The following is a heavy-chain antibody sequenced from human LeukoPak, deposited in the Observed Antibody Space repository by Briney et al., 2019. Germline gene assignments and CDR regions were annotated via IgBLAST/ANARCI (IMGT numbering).Heavy chain of an antibody. D-gene: IGHD2-8*01. CDR2: IDPNNGDT. CDR1: AYTFTGYY. CDR3: ARRSRNGLDAFDI. J-gene: IGHJ3*02. V-gene: IGHV1-2*02. Sequence: ASVKVSCKASAYTFTGYYLHWVRQAPGQGPEWMGWIDPNNGDTGYAQKFQGRVTMTRVRSISTAYMELSRLTSDDTAVYYCARRSRNGLDAFDIWGQGTMVTVSS.